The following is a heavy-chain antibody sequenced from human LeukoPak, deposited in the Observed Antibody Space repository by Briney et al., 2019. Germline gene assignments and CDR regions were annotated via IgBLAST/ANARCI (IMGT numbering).Heavy chain of an antibody. J-gene: IGHJ3*02. CDR1: GFTFSSYG. CDR3: AKDRVEMATRVLSAFDI. Sequence: PGGSLRLSCAASGFTFSSYGMHWVRQAPGKGLEWVAVIWYGGSNKYYADSVKGRFTISRDNSKNTLYLQMNSLRAEDTAVYYCAKDRVEMATRVLSAFDIWGQGTMVTVSS. D-gene: IGHD5-24*01. V-gene: IGHV3-30*02. CDR2: IWYGGSNK.